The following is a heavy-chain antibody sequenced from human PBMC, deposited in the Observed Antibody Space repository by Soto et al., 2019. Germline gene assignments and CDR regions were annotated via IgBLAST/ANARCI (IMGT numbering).Heavy chain of an antibody. D-gene: IGHD6-19*01. J-gene: IGHJ4*02. CDR2: MNPNSGNT. CDR3: ARSGWYGRFFDY. Sequence: LEKVCFKASGYTSTSYGINWVRQATGQGLEWMGWMNPNSGNTGYAQKFQGRVTMTRNTSISTAYMELSSLRSEDTAVYYCARSGWYGRFFDYWGQGTLVTVSS. V-gene: IGHV1-8*01. CDR1: GYTSTSYG.